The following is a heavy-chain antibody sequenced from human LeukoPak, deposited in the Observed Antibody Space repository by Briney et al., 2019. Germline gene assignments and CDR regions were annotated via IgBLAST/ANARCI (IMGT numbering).Heavy chain of an antibody. CDR1: GGSVTSTN. CDR3: AAGSSVDCSRTSCPPTDY. CDR2: ISFDGTNK. J-gene: IGHJ4*02. Sequence: LSLTCGVSGGSVTSTNWWTWVRQAPGKGLEWVAVISFDGTNKYYADSVKGRFTISRDNSKNTVYVQMSSLRGDDSGVYYCAAGSSVDCSRTSCPPTDYWGQGTLVTVSS. V-gene: IGHV3-30-3*02. D-gene: IGHD2-2*01.